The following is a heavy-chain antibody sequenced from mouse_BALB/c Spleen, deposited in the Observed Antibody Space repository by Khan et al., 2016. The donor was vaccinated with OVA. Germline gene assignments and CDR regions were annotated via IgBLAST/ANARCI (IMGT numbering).Heavy chain of an antibody. D-gene: IGHD3-1*01. Sequence: QVQLQQSGAELVKPGASVKLSCKASGYTFTSYYMYWVKQRPGQGLEWIGELNPRNGGTNFTEKFKSKATLTVDNSSSTAYMPLSSLASEGSAGYYLTRGGYGGFAYWGQGTLVTVSA. J-gene: IGHJ3*01. CDR2: LNPRNGGT. V-gene: IGHV1S81*02. CDR1: GYTFTSYY. CDR3: TRGGYGGFAY.